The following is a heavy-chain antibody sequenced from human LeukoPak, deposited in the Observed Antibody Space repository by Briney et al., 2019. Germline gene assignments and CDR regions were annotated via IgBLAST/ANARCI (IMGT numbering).Heavy chain of an antibody. D-gene: IGHD1-26*01. CDR2: IKQDGSEK. V-gene: IGHV3-7*03. Sequence: GGSLRLSCAASGFTFSSYWMSWVRQAPGKGLEWVANIKQDGSEKYYVDSVKGRFTISRDNSKNTLYLQMNSLRAEDTAVYYCAKKYSTGLDPWGQGTLVTVSS. CDR1: GFTFSSYW. J-gene: IGHJ5*02. CDR3: AKKYSTGLDP.